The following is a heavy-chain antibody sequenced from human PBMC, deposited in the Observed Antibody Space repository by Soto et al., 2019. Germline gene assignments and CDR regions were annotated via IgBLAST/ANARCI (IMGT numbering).Heavy chain of an antibody. Sequence: QVQLVQSGAEVKKPGASVKVSCRASGYTFTSYFIHWVRQAPGQGLEWMGIINPSGGSPSYAQKFQGRVTMTRDTSTSTVYMELSSLRSEDSAVYFCARESHPAFDFWGPGAMVTVSS. V-gene: IGHV1-46*01. CDR2: INPSGGSP. CDR1: GYTFTSYF. J-gene: IGHJ3*01. CDR3: ARESHPAFDF.